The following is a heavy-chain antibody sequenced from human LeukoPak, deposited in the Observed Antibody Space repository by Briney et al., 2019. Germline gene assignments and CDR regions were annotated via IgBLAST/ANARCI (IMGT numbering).Heavy chain of an antibody. CDR3: AKDTRKDILTGYYIGIDY. CDR2: ISGSGDTT. CDR1: GFTFSSYA. V-gene: IGHV3-23*01. D-gene: IGHD3-9*01. J-gene: IGHJ4*02. Sequence: GGSLRLSCAASGFTFSSYAMSWVRQAPGKGLEWVSDISGSGDTTYYTDSVKGRFTISRDNSKNTLYLQMNSLRAEDTAVYYCAKDTRKDILTGYYIGIDYWGQGTLVTVSS.